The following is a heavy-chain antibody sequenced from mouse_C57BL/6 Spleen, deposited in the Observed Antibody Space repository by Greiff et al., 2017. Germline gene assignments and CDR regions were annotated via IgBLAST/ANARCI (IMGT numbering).Heavy chain of an antibody. CDR3: AVDLAVVGY. CDR2: FYPGDGDL. J-gene: IGHJ2*01. D-gene: IGHD1-1*01. Sequence: VQLQQSGPELVNPGAPVKISCKASGYAFSSSWMNWVKQRPGKGLEWIGRFYPGDGDLNSNGKFKGKATLTADKSSSTAYMQLSSLAAEDSAVYYCAVDLAVVGYWGQGTTLTVSS. CDR1: GYAFSSSW. V-gene: IGHV1-82*01.